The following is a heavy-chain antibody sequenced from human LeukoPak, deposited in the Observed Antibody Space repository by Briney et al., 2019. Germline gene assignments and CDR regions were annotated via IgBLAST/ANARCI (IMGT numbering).Heavy chain of an antibody. D-gene: IGHD2-15*01. CDR3: TRAQGYCSGGSCYPGFGYIQH. J-gene: IGHJ1*01. CDR1: GFTFGDYA. V-gene: IGHV3-49*03. CDR2: IRSKAYGGTT. Sequence: PGGSLRLSCTASGFTFGDYAMSWFRQAPGKGLEWVGFIRSKAYGGTTEYAASAKGRFTISRDDSKSIAYLQMNSLKTEDTAVYYCTRAQGYCSGGSCYPGFGYIQHWGQGTLVTVSS.